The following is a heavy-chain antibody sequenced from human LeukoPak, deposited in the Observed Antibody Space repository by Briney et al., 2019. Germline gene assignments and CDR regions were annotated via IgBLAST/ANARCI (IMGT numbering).Heavy chain of an antibody. J-gene: IGHJ1*01. Sequence: SETLSLTCAVYGGSFSGYYWSWIRQPPGKGLEWIGEINHSGSTNYNPSLKSRVTISADTSKNQFSLKLSSVTAADTAVYYCARGRRRDSSGYRDFQHWGQGTLVTVSS. CDR2: INHSGST. D-gene: IGHD3-22*01. CDR1: GGSFSGYY. V-gene: IGHV4-34*01. CDR3: ARGRRRDSSGYRDFQH.